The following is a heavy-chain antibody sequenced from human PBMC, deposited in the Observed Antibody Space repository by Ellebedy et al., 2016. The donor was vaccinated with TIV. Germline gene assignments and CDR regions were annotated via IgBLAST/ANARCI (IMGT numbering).Heavy chain of an antibody. CDR3: ARASFFDVDLSGWYFDL. CDR2: ISSSGGGVP. D-gene: IGHD3-16*02. V-gene: IGHV3-23*01. CDR1: GFTFSSYA. J-gene: IGHJ2*01. Sequence: GGSLRLSCTGSGFTFSSYAMSWVRQAPGKGLEWVATISSSGGGVPYYADSVKGQFTVSRDNSKNTLYLQLKSLRTEDTAVYYCARASFFDVDLSGWYFDLWGRGTLVTVSS.